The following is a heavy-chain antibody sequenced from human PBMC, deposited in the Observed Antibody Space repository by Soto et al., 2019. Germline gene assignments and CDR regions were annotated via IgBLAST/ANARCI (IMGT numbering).Heavy chain of an antibody. Sequence: PGGSLRLCCAGSGFTFSSYAMSWVRQAPGKGLEWVSAISGCGGSTYYADSVKGRFTISRDNSKNTLYLQMNSLRAEDTAVYYCAKDLEWNGEPTLFDYWGQGTLVTVS. J-gene: IGHJ4*02. CDR2: ISGCGGST. CDR3: AKDLEWNGEPTLFDY. V-gene: IGHV3-23*01. CDR1: GFTFSSYA. D-gene: IGHD1-1*01.